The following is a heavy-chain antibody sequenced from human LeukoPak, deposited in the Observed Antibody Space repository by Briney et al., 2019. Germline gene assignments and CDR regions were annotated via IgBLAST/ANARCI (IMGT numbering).Heavy chain of an antibody. J-gene: IGHJ4*02. CDR3: ATPKPVSGYSYGHIDY. V-gene: IGHV3-30-3*01. Sequence: PGGSLRLSCAASGFTFSSYAMHWVRPAPGKGPEWVAVISYDGSNKHYADSVKGRFTISRDNSKNTLYLQMNSLRAEDTAVYYCATPKPVSGYSYGHIDYWGQGTLVTVSS. D-gene: IGHD5-18*01. CDR1: GFTFSSYA. CDR2: ISYDGSNK.